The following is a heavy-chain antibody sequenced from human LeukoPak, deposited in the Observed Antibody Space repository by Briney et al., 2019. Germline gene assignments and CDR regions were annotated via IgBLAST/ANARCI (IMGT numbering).Heavy chain of an antibody. CDR2: FYYSGST. CDR1: GGSISSYY. J-gene: IGHJ4*02. V-gene: IGHV4-59*01. CDR3: ARVGPGSSIDY. D-gene: IGHD1-26*01. Sequence: SETLSLTCTVSGGSISSYYWSWIRQPPGKGLEWIGYFYYSGSTNYNPSLKSRVTISVDTSKNQFSLKLSSVTAADTAVYYCARVGPGSSIDYWGQGTLVTVSS.